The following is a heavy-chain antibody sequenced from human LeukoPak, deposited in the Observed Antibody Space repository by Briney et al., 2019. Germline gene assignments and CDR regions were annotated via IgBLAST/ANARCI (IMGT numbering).Heavy chain of an antibody. CDR2: ISSSSSYI. D-gene: IGHD6-13*01. Sequence: GGSLRPSCAASGFTFSSYSMNWVRQAPGKGLEWVSSISSSSSYIYYADSVKGRFTISRDNAKNSLYLQMNSLRAEDTAVYYCAREMDAAAGTSWFDPWGQGTLVTVSS. J-gene: IGHJ5*02. V-gene: IGHV3-21*01. CDR1: GFTFSSYS. CDR3: AREMDAAAGTSWFDP.